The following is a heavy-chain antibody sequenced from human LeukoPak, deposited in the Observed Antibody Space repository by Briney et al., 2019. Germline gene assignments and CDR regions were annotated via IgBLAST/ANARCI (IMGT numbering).Heavy chain of an antibody. Sequence: GGSLRLSCVATGFSFSNYSMHWVRQAPGKGLEWVSYISRTGNIVYYADFVKGRFTISRDNAKDSLFLQMDSLRDEDTAVYYCANLTHWGQGILVTVSS. CDR1: GFSFSNYS. CDR3: ANLTH. D-gene: IGHD2-21*02. V-gene: IGHV3-48*02. CDR2: ISRTGNIV. J-gene: IGHJ4*02.